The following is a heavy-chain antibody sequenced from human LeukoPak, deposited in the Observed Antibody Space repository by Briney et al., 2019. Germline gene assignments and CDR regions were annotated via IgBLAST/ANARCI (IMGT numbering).Heavy chain of an antibody. Sequence: SETLSLTCSVSGGSISSGSYYWSWIRQPAGKGLEWIGRIYTSGSTNYNPSLKSRVTISVDTSKNQFSLKLSSVTAADTAVYYCARDRGASITIFGVVIPGDVYYYRDGWGKGTTVTVSS. V-gene: IGHV4-61*02. CDR2: IYTSGST. J-gene: IGHJ6*03. CDR1: GGSISSGSYY. D-gene: IGHD3-3*01. CDR3: ARDRGASITIFGVVIPGDVYYYRDG.